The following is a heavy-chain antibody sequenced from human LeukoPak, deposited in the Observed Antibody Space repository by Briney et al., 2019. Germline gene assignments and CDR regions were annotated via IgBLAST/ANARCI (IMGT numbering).Heavy chain of an antibody. J-gene: IGHJ4*02. CDR1: GFTFSDYY. D-gene: IGHD2-2*01. CDR3: AISRYCSTTTCKYFDY. CDR2: ISISGRTI. V-gene: IGHV3-11*01. Sequence: GESLRLSCAASGFTFSDYYTSWIRQAPGKGLLWVSYISISGRTIYYADSVKGRFTISRDNAKNSLYLQMNSLRAEDTAVYYCAISRYCSTTTCKYFDYWGRGTLVTVSS.